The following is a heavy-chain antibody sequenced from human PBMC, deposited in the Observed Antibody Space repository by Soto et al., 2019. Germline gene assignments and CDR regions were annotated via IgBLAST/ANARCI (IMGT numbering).Heavy chain of an antibody. D-gene: IGHD6-13*01. CDR1: GFTFSSDW. CDR3: AREDFAAACGF. Sequence: EVQLVESGGGLVQPGGSLRLSCAASGFTFSSDWMHWVRQAPGKGLVWVSRIRSDGSSTSYADSVKGRFTSSRDNAKNTLYLQMNSLRAEDTAVYYCAREDFAAACGFWGQGTLVTVSS. CDR2: IRSDGSST. V-gene: IGHV3-74*01. J-gene: IGHJ4*02.